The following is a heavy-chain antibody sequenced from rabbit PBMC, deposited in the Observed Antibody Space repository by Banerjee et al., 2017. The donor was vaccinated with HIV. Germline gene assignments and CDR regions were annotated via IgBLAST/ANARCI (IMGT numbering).Heavy chain of an antibody. Sequence: QEQLKETGGGLVQPGGSLTLSCKASGFDFSNYYLSWVRQAPGKGLEWIGAIYAGSSGNTYYATWAKGRFTISKTSSTTVTLQMTSLTAADTATYFCARGDPSGSYDLWGQGTLVTVS. J-gene: IGHJ4*01. CDR1: GFDFSNYYL. CDR2: IYAGSSGNT. V-gene: IGHV1S45*01. D-gene: IGHD5-1*01. CDR3: ARGDPSGSYDL.